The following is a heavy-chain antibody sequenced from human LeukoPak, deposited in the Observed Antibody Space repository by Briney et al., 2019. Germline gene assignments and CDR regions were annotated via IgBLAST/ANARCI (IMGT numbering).Heavy chain of an antibody. Sequence: PSETLSLTCTVSGGSISSGGYYWSWIRQHPGKGLEWIGYIYYSGSTNYNPSLKSRVTISVDTSKNQFSLKLSTVTAADTAVYYCAREDYDFWSGYSYFDYWGQGTLVTVSS. D-gene: IGHD3-3*01. V-gene: IGHV4-61*08. CDR1: GGSISSGGYY. CDR2: IYYSGST. CDR3: AREDYDFWSGYSYFDY. J-gene: IGHJ4*02.